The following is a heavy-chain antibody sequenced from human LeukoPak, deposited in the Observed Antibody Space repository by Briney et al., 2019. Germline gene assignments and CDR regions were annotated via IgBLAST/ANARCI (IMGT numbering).Heavy chain of an antibody. CDR3: ARDPSRRITTFVRGSGMDV. CDR1: GYTFTGYY. V-gene: IGHV1-2*02. CDR2: NNPNSGGT. Sequence: ASVKVSCKASGYTFTGYYMHWVRQAPGQGLEWMGWNNPNSGGTNYAQKFQGRVTMTRDTSISTAYMELSRLRSDDTAVYYCARDPSRRITTFVRGSGMDVWGQGTTVTVSS. J-gene: IGHJ6*02. D-gene: IGHD3-3*01.